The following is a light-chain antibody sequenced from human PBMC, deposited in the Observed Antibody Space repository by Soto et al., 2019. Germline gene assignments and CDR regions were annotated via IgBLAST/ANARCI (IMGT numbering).Light chain of an antibody. J-gene: IGKJ5*01. V-gene: IGKV3D-20*01. CDR2: DAS. CDR3: LKYGRSPPIT. Sequence: ENVLTQSPGTLSLSPGESATLSCGASQSVSSRFLAWYQQKPGRAPRVLIYDASTRATGVPDRFSGSGSGTDFTLTISGLEPEDFAVYYCLKYGRSPPITFGQGTRLEIK. CDR1: QSVSSRF.